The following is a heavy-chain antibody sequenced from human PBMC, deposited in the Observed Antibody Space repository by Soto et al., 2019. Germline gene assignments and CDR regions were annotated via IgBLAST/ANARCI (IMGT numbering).Heavy chain of an antibody. J-gene: IGHJ4*02. CDR2: ISGSGGST. CDR3: AKDLAYCGGDCYSLGGFDY. V-gene: IGHV3-23*01. Sequence: GSLRPRCGAAGVTFGHHGMSWVRQASGKGLEWVSAISGSGGSTYYADSVKGRFTISRDNSKNTLYLQMNSLRAEDTAVYYCAKDLAYCGGDCYSLGGFDYWGQGTLVTVSS. D-gene: IGHD2-21*02. CDR1: GVTFGHHG.